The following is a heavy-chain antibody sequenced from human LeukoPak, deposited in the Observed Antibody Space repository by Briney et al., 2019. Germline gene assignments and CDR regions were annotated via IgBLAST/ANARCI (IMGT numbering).Heavy chain of an antibody. Sequence: GASVKVSCKASGYTFTSYGISWVRQAPGQGLEWMGWISAYNGNTNYAQKLQGRVTMTTDTSTSTAYMELRSLRSDDTAVYYCARLNTAMVLYYFDYWGQGTLVTDSS. CDR2: ISAYNGNT. CDR1: GYTFTSYG. CDR3: ARLNTAMVLYYFDY. D-gene: IGHD5-18*01. J-gene: IGHJ4*02. V-gene: IGHV1-18*01.